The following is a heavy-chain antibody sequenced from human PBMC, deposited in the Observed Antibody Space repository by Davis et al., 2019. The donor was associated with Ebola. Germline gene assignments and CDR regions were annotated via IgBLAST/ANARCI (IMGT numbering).Heavy chain of an antibody. D-gene: IGHD5-18*01. V-gene: IGHV4-34*01. J-gene: IGHJ3*02. Sequence: MPSETLSLTCAVYGGSFSGYYWSWIRQPPGKGLEWIGEINHSGSTNYNPSLKSRVTISVDTSKNQFSLKLSSVTAADTAVYYCARRDTPMARQNVFDIWGQGAMVTVSS. CDR3: ARRDTPMARQNVFDI. CDR1: GGSFSGYY. CDR2: INHSGST.